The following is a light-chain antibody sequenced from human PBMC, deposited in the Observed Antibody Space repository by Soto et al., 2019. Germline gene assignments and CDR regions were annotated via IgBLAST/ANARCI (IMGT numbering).Light chain of an antibody. Sequence: QSALTQPASLSGSPGQSVTISCSGTTSDFVNYNYVSWYQHHPGKAPQLILYEVSNRPSGVSSRFSGSKSGNAASLTISGLQAEDEAYYYCSSYTVSTDVVFGRGTKLTVL. J-gene: IGLJ2*01. V-gene: IGLV2-14*01. CDR1: TSDFVNYNY. CDR2: EVS. CDR3: SSYTVSTDVV.